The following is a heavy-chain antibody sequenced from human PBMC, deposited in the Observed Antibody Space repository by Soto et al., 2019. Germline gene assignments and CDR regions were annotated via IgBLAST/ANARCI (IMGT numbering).Heavy chain of an antibody. CDR2: IWYDGSNK. D-gene: IGHD5-18*01. V-gene: IGHV3-33*06. Sequence: GGSLRLSCAASGVTFCTYGMHWVRQAPGKGLEWVAVIWYDGSNKDYADSVKGRFTISRDNSKNTLYLQMNSLRAEDTAVYYCAKEALVDTAMDTTGVDAFDIWGQGTMVTVSS. CDR1: GVTFCTYG. J-gene: IGHJ3*02. CDR3: AKEALVDTAMDTTGVDAFDI.